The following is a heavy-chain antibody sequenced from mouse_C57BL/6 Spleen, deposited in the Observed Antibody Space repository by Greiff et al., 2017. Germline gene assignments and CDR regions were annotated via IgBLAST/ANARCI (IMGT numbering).Heavy chain of an antibody. CDR2: IYPGGGYT. Sequence: QVQLQQPGAELVKPGASVKLSCKASGYTFTNYWIGWAKQRPGHGLEWIGDIYPGGGYTNYNEKFKGKATLTADKSSSTAYMQFSSLTSEDSAIYYGARMGMVTTTPDYFDYWGQGTTLTVSS. D-gene: IGHD2-2*01. J-gene: IGHJ2*01. V-gene: IGHV1-63*01. CDR3: ARMGMVTTTPDYFDY. CDR1: GYTFTNYW.